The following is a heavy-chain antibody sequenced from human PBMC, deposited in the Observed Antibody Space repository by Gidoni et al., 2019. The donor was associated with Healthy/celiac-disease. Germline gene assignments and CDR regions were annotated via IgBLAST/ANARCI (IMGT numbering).Heavy chain of an antibody. Sequence: QVQLVQSGAEVKKPGSSVKVSCKASGGTFSSYAISWVRQAPGQGLEWMGGIIPIFGTATYAQKFQGRVTITADESTSTAYMELSSLRSEDTAVYYCARGSLRYCSSTSCPSWIGWFDPWGQGTLVTVSS. V-gene: IGHV1-69*01. J-gene: IGHJ5*02. D-gene: IGHD2-2*01. CDR3: ARGSLRYCSSTSCPSWIGWFDP. CDR1: GGTFSSYA. CDR2: IIPIFGTA.